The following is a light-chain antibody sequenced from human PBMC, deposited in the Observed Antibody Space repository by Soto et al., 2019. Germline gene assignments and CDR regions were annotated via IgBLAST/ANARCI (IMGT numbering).Light chain of an antibody. V-gene: IGKV3-15*01. Sequence: EVVFTRSPSTLSLLSGERATLSSIISQTVTSNYLAWHQQKPGQAPRLLIYDASTRATGIPARFSGSGSGTEFTLTISSLQSEDFAVYYCQQYNNLPQTFGQGTKVDIK. CDR3: QQYNNLPQT. J-gene: IGKJ1*01. CDR1: QTVTSN. CDR2: DAS.